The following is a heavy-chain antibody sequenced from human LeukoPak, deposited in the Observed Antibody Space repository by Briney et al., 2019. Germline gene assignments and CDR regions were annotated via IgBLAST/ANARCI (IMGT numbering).Heavy chain of an antibody. J-gene: IGHJ4*02. Sequence: GSLRLSCAASGFSVSTNFMNWVRQAPGKGLEWVSAISGSGGSTYYADSVKGRFTISRDNSKNTLYLQMNSLRAEDTAVYYCGRAQGTDYYDSSGYYFWALDYWGQGTLVTVSS. CDR3: GRAQGTDYYDSSGYYFWALDY. D-gene: IGHD3-22*01. CDR1: GFSVSTNF. V-gene: IGHV3-23*01. CDR2: ISGSGGST.